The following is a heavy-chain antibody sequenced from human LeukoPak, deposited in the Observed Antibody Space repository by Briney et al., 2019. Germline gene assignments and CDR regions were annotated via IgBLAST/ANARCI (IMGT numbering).Heavy chain of an antibody. V-gene: IGHV3-33*01. CDR3: ARDRYYYDSSGWFYFDY. J-gene: IGHJ4*02. CDR1: GFTFSNYG. D-gene: IGHD3-22*01. Sequence: GGSLRLSCAASGFTFSNYGMHWVRQAPGKGLEWVAVIWYDGSNKYYADSVKGRFTISRDNSKNTLYLQMNSLRAEDTAVYYCARDRYYYDSSGWFYFDYWGQGTLVTVSS. CDR2: IWYDGSNK.